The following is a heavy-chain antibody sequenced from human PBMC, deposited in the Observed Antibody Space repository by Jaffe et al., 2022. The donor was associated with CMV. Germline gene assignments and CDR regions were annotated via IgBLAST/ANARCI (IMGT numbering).Heavy chain of an antibody. CDR2: ISWNSGSI. CDR3: AKVSSSSSHGLDY. V-gene: IGHV3-9*01. Sequence: EVQLVESGGGLVQPGRSLRLSCAASGFTFDDYAMHWVRQAPGKGLEWVSGISWNSGSIGYADSVKGRFTISRDNAKNSLYLQMNSLRAEDTALYYCAKVSSSSSHGLDYWGQGTLVTVSS. D-gene: IGHD6-13*01. CDR1: GFTFDDYA. J-gene: IGHJ4*02.